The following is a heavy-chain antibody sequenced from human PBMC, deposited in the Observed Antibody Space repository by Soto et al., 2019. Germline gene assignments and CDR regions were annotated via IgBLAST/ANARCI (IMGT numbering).Heavy chain of an antibody. Sequence: SETLSLTCAVSGGAISSSNWWSWVRQPPGKGLEWIGEIYHSGSTNYNPSLKSRVTISVDKSKNQFSLKLSSVTAADTAVYYCARSFKSRSHYYYYGMDVWGQGTTVTVSS. V-gene: IGHV4-4*02. CDR3: ARSFKSRSHYYYYGMDV. J-gene: IGHJ6*02. CDR2: IYHSGST. CDR1: GGAISSSNW.